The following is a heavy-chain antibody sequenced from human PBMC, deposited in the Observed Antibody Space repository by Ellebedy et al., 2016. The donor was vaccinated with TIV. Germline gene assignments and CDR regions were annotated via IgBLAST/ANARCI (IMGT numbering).Heavy chain of an antibody. CDR3: ASGERYLFDY. Sequence: GESLKISCAASGLIVSNNCLNWVRQAPGKGLEWVAVIYIYSGGSTYYADSVKGRFTISRDSSKNTLYLQMNSLRAEDTAVYYCASGERYLFDYWGQGTLVTVSS. D-gene: IGHD2-21*01. J-gene: IGHJ4*02. V-gene: IGHV3-53*01. CDR1: GLIVSNNC. CDR2: IYIYSGGST.